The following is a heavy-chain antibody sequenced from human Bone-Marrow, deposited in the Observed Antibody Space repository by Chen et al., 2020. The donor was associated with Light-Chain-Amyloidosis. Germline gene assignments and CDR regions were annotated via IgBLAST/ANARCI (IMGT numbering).Heavy chain of an antibody. CDR3: ARRRDGYNFDY. CDR1: DTTFPNYW. V-gene: IGHV5-51*01. J-gene: IGHJ4*02. D-gene: IGHD5-12*01. CDR2: IYPDDSDA. Sequence: EVHLDRSGQEGKSPGRSLKFSGRGLDTTFPNYWIGWVRQMPGKGLEWMGVIYPDDSDARYSPSFEGQVTISADKSITTAYLQWRSLKASDTAMYYCARRRDGYNFDYWGQGTLVTVSS.